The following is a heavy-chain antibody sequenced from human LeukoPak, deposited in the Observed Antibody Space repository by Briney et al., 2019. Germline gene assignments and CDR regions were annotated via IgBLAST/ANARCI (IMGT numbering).Heavy chain of an antibody. Sequence: GGSLRLSCAASGFTFSSYWMHWVRQAPGKGLVWVSRIKSDGSTNYADSVKGRFTISRDNAKNTISLQMNSLRAEDTGVYYCARAPSEIGGYYPEYFRHWGQGTLVTVSS. CDR2: IKSDGST. J-gene: IGHJ1*01. D-gene: IGHD3-22*01. CDR1: GFTFSSYW. V-gene: IGHV3-74*01. CDR3: ARAPSEIGGYYPEYFRH.